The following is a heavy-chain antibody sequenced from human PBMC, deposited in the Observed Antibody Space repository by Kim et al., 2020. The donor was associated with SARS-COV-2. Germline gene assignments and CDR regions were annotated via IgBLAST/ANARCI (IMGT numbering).Heavy chain of an antibody. Sequence: ASVKVSCKASGYTFTGYYIHWVRQAPGQGLEWMGRINPNSGGTNYAQKFQGRVTMTRDTSISAAYMELSRLRSDDTAVYYCARVTVTTSDDYFDYWGQGTLVTVSS. CDR1: GYTFTGYY. CDR2: INPNSGGT. CDR3: ARVTVTTSDDYFDY. V-gene: IGHV1-2*06. J-gene: IGHJ4*02. D-gene: IGHD4-17*01.